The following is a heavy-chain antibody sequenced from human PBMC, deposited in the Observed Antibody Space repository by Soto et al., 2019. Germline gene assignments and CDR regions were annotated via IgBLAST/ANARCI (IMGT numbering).Heavy chain of an antibody. V-gene: IGHV1-69*01. CDR1: GGTFSSYA. CDR2: IIPIFGTA. J-gene: IGHJ6*01. CDR3: ASELIEARLYYCSGMDV. D-gene: IGHD6-6*01. Sequence: QVQLVQSGAEVKKPGSSVKVSCKASGGTFSSYAISWVRQAPGQGLEWMGGIIPIFGTANYAQKFQGRVKITAAESTSTAYLELSSLRAEDMAVYYCASELIEARLYYCSGMDVWGQGTTVTVSS.